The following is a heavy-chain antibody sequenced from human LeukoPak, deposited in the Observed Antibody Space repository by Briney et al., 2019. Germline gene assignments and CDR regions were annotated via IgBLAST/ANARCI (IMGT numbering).Heavy chain of an antibody. Sequence: GGSLRLSCAASGFSFHYYAMHWVRQAPGKGLEWVAVISYDGANEYYADSVKGRLTISRDNSKNTLYMEMSSLRPEDTAVYYCARPIDNGSGSYYFPYWGQGTLVSVSS. CDR3: ARPIDNGSGSYYFPY. V-gene: IGHV3-30-3*01. CDR1: GFSFHYYA. D-gene: IGHD3-10*01. CDR2: ISYDGANE. J-gene: IGHJ4*02.